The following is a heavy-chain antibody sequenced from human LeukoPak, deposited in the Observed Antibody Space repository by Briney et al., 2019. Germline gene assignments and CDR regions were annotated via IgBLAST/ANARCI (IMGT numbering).Heavy chain of an antibody. CDR2: ISSSGTPI. CDR1: GFTFSNYE. D-gene: IGHD6-19*01. Sequence: GGSLRLSCAASGFTFSNYEMNWVRQAPGKGLEWVSYISSSGTPIFYADSVKGRFTISRDDAKNSLYLQMNSLRAEDTAVYYCASEGAVVKFDAFDIWGQGTMVTVSS. V-gene: IGHV3-48*03. CDR3: ASEGAVVKFDAFDI. J-gene: IGHJ3*02.